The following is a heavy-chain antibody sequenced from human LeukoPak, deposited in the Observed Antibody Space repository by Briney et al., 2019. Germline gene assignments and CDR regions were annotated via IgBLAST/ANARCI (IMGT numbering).Heavy chain of an antibody. D-gene: IGHD3-10*01. Sequence: GGSLRLSCAASGFTFSSYWMSWVRQAPGKGLEWVANIKQDGSEKYYVDSVKGRFTISRDNAKNSLYLQMNSLRAEDTAVYYCARGDGSDYYGSGSYGFDFWGQGTLVTVSS. J-gene: IGHJ4*02. CDR2: IKQDGSEK. CDR1: GFTFSSYW. CDR3: ARGDGSDYYGSGSYGFDF. V-gene: IGHV3-7*01.